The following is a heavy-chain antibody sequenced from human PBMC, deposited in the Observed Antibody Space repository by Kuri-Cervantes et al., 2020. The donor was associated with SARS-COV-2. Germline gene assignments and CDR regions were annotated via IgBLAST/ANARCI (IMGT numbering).Heavy chain of an antibody. V-gene: IGHV4-39*07. D-gene: IGHD6-13*01. Sequence: GSLRLSCTVSGGSISSSSYYWGWIRQPPGKGLEWIGSIYYSGSTYYNPSLKSRVTISVDTSKNQFSLKLRSVTAADTAVYYCARRAATGFRLMDVWGNGTTVTVSS. CDR3: ARRAATGFRLMDV. CDR1: GGSISSSSYY. CDR2: IYYSGST. J-gene: IGHJ6*03.